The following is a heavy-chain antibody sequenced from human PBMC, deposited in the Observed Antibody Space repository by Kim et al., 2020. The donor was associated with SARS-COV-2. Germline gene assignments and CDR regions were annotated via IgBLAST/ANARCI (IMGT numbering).Heavy chain of an antibody. CDR1: GGSISSYY. CDR3: ARDYGEHNWFDP. V-gene: IGHV4-59*01. Sequence: SETLSLTCTVSGGSISSYYWSWIRQPPGKGLEWIGYIYYSGSTNYNPSLKSRVTISVDTSKNQFSLKLSSVTAADTAVYYCARDYGEHNWFDPWGQGTLVTVSS. D-gene: IGHD4-17*01. CDR2: IYYSGST. J-gene: IGHJ5*02.